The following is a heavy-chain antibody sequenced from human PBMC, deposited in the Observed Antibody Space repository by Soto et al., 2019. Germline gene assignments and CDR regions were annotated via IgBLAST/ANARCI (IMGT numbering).Heavy chain of an antibody. CDR2: ILGGGAST. V-gene: IGHV3-23*01. CDR3: TTDRRITIFGVVSMDV. Sequence: PGGSLRLSCAASGFTFSTYVMNWVRQAPGQGLEWVSSILGGGASTYYADSVRGRFTISRYDSKNTLYLQMNSLKTEDTAVYYCTTDRRITIFGVVSMDVWGQGTTVTVSS. CDR1: GFTFSTYV. D-gene: IGHD3-3*01. J-gene: IGHJ6*02.